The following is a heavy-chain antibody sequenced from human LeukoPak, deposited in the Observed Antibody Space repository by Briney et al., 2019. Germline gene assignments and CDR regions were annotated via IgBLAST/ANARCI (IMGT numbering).Heavy chain of an antibody. J-gene: IGHJ4*02. CDR1: GASISSGDYY. CDR2: IYYSGST. V-gene: IGHV4-30-4*01. Sequence: SETLSLTCTVSGASISSGDYYWSWIRQPPGKGLEWIGYIYYSGSTYYNPSLKSRVTISVDTSKNQFSLKLSSVTAADTAVYYCARDDRVGFDYWGQGTLVTVSS. D-gene: IGHD1-14*01. CDR3: ARDDRVGFDY.